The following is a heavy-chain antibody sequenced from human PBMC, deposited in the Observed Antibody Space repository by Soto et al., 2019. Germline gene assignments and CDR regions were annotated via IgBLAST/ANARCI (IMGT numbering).Heavy chain of an antibody. CDR2: IIPISDTT. D-gene: IGHD2-2*01. V-gene: IGHV1-69*13. CDR3: ARSQGSSTSLEIYYYYYGMDV. J-gene: IGHJ6*02. Sequence: SVKVSCKASGGTFSSYAICWVRQAPGQGLEWMGGIIPISDTTNYAQKFQGRVTITADESTSTAYMELSSLRSEDTAVYYCARSQGSSTSLEIYYYYYGMDVWGQGTTVTVSS. CDR1: GGTFSSYA.